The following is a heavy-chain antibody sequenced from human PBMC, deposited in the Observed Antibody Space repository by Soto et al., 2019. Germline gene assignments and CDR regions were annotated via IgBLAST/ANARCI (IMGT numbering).Heavy chain of an antibody. Sequence: GESLKISCKGSGYSFPTYWISWVRQMPGKGLEWMGRIDPSDSYTSYRPSFQGHVTISVDKSISTAYLKLSSLQASDTAMYYYAKHKKNADPLLAYWGQGPLVTVSS. D-gene: IGHD2-8*01. CDR1: GYSFPTYW. CDR2: IDPSDSYT. CDR3: AKHKKNADPLLAY. J-gene: IGHJ4*02. V-gene: IGHV5-10-1*01.